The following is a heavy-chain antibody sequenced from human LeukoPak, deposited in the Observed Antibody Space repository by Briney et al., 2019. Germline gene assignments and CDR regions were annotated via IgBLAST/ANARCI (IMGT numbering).Heavy chain of an antibody. CDR2: INPNSGGT. V-gene: IGHV1-2*02. J-gene: IGHJ6*03. CDR3: ARGSVVPAAILVSPIYHMDV. CDR1: GYTFTGYY. Sequence: ASVKVSCKASGYTFTGYYMHWVRQAPGQGLEWMGWINPNSGGTNYAQKFQGRVTMTRDTSISTAYMELSRLRSDDTAVYYCARGSVVPAAILVSPIYHMDVWGKGTTVTVSS. D-gene: IGHD2-2*02.